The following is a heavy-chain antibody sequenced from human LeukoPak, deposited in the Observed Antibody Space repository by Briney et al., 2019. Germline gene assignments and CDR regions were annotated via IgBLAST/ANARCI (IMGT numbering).Heavy chain of an antibody. J-gene: IGHJ4*02. CDR3: AKGYCSSTSCYFHY. CDR2: ISGSGGST. V-gene: IGHV3-23*01. Sequence: GGSLRLSCAASGLTFSSYAMSWVRQAPGKGLEWVSAISGSGGSTYYADSVKGRFTIPRDNSKNTLYLQMNSLRAEDTAVYYCAKGYCSSTSCYFHYWGQGTLVTVSS. D-gene: IGHD2-2*01. CDR1: GLTFSSYA.